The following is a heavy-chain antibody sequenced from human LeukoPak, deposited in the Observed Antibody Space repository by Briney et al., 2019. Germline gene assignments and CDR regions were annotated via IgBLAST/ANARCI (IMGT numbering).Heavy chain of an antibody. D-gene: IGHD6-19*01. CDR1: GFTFSNYA. CDR2: ISGSGAVT. Sequence: GGSLRLSCAASGFTFSNYAMDWVRQAPGKGLEWVSAISGSGAVTYYADSVKGRFTFSRDNSKNTLYLQMNSLSAEDTAVYFCARQGGAWYAFDYWGQGTLVTVSS. J-gene: IGHJ4*02. V-gene: IGHV3-23*01. CDR3: ARQGGAWYAFDY.